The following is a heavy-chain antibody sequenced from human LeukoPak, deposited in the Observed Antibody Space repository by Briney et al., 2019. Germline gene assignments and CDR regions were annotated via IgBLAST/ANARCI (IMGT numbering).Heavy chain of an antibody. CDR1: GFTFSSYA. D-gene: IGHD5-18*01. V-gene: IGHV3-23*01. Sequence: GGSLRLSCAASGFTFSSYAMSWVRQAPGKGLEWVSAISGSGGSTYYADSVKGRFTISRDNSKNTLYLQMNSLRAEDTAMYFCAKDRHVWGYSYGQTFDYWGQGTLVIVSS. J-gene: IGHJ4*02. CDR3: AKDRHVWGYSYGQTFDY. CDR2: ISGSGGST.